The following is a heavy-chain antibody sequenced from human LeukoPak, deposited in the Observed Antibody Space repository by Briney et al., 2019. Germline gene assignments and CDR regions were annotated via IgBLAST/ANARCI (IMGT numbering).Heavy chain of an antibody. V-gene: IGHV4-34*01. CDR3: AREPITMVRGVFDY. J-gene: IGHJ4*03. D-gene: IGHD3-10*01. CDR1: GGSFSGYY. CDR2: INHSGST. Sequence: PSETLSLTCAVYGGSFSGYYWSWIRQPPGKGLEWIGEINHSGSTNYNPSLKSRVTISVDTSKNQFSLKLSSVTAADTAVYYCAREPITMVRGVFDYWGQGTTVTVSS.